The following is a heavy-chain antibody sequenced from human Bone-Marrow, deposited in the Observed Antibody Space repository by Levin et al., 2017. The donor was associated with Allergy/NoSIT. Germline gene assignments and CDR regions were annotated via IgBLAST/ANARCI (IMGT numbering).Heavy chain of an antibody. D-gene: IGHD6-19*01. CDR1: GGSISSSSYY. CDR2: IYYSGST. Sequence: SQTLSLTCTVSGGSISSSSYYWGWIRQPPGKGLEWIGSIYYSGSTYYNPSLKSRVTISVDTSKNQFSLKLSSVTAADTAVYYCARPYSSGVVDYWGQGTLVTVSS. V-gene: IGHV4-39*01. J-gene: IGHJ4*02. CDR3: ARPYSSGVVDY.